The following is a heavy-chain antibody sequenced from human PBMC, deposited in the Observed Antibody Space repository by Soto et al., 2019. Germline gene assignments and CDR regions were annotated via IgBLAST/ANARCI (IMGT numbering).Heavy chain of an antibody. Sequence: LSLTCTVSGGSISSSSYYWGWIRQPPGKGLEWIGSIYYSGSTYYNPSLKSRVTISVDTSKNQFSLKLSSVTAADTAVYYCARSLIAVAGPFDYWGQGTLVTVSS. V-gene: IGHV4-39*01. D-gene: IGHD6-19*01. J-gene: IGHJ4*02. CDR3: ARSLIAVAGPFDY. CDR1: GGSISSSSYY. CDR2: IYYSGST.